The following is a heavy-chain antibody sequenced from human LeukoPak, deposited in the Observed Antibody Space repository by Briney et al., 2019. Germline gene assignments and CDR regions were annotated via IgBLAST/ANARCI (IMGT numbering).Heavy chain of an antibody. CDR3: AKDLGAAYYYGMDV. CDR2: ISWNSGSI. D-gene: IGHD2-15*01. J-gene: IGHJ6*02. Sequence: QPGRSLRLSCAASGFTFDDYAMHWVRQAPGKGLEWVSGISWNSGSIGYADSVKGRFTISRDNAKNSLYLQMSSLRAEDTALYYCAKDLGAAYYYGMDVWGQGTTVTVSS. V-gene: IGHV3-9*01. CDR1: GFTFDDYA.